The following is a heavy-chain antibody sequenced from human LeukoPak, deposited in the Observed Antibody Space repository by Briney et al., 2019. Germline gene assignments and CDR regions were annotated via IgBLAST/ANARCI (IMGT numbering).Heavy chain of an antibody. CDR2: MNPNSGNT. Sequence: ASVKVSCKASGYTFTSYDINWVRQATGQGLERMGWMNPNSGNTGYAQKFQGRVTMTRNTSISTAYMELSSLRSEDTAVYYCARVADGTYYYDSSGYYFDYWGQGTLVTVSS. J-gene: IGHJ4*02. CDR1: GYTFTSYD. V-gene: IGHV1-8*01. CDR3: ARVADGTYYYDSSGYYFDY. D-gene: IGHD3-22*01.